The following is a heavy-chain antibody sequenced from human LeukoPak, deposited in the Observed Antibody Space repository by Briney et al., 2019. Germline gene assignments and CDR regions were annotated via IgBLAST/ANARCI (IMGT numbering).Heavy chain of an antibody. V-gene: IGHV1-2*02. CDR3: ARGLGLRPIAVAGTSGY. J-gene: IGHJ4*02. CDR1: GYTFTGYY. CDR2: INPNSGGT. D-gene: IGHD6-19*01. Sequence: ASVKVSCKASGYTFTGYYMHWVRQAPGQGLEWMGWINPNSGGTNYAQKFQGRVTMTRDTSISTAYMELSRLRSDDMAVYYCARGLGLRPIAVAGTSGYWGQGTLVTVSS.